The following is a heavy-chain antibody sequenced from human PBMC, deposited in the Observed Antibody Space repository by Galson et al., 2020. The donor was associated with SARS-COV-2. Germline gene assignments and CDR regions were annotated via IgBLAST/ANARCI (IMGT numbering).Heavy chain of an antibody. Sequence: SVKVSCKASGGTFSKYAISWVRQAPGQGLEWVGGILLGTTNYAQKFQGRVTITADESTSTVYMELSSLRSEDTAVYYCARDLQTYHDDSRGMDVWGQGTTVTVSS. CDR1: GGTFSKYA. J-gene: IGHJ6*02. CDR3: ARDLQTYHDDSRGMDV. V-gene: IGHV1-69*13. CDR2: ILLGTT. D-gene: IGHD3-22*01.